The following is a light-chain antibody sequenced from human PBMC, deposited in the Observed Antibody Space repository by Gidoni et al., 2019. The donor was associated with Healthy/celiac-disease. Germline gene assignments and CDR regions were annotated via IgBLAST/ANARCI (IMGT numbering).Light chain of an antibody. Sequence: DIQMTQSPSSLSASVGDRVTITCQASQDIRNYLNWYQQEPGKAPELLIYDASKLETGVPSRFSGSGSGTDFTFTISSLQPEDIATYYCQQYDNLALTFGGGTKVEIK. J-gene: IGKJ4*01. V-gene: IGKV1-33*01. CDR1: QDIRNY. CDR2: DAS. CDR3: QQYDNLALT.